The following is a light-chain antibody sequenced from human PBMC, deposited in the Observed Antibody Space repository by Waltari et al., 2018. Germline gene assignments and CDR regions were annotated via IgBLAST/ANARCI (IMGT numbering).Light chain of an antibody. CDR2: DVN. J-gene: IGLJ3*02. V-gene: IGLV2-23*02. CDR1: TSDIGKYNL. Sequence: QSALTQTASVSGSPGQAITISCSGTTSDIGKYNLVSWYQQHPGKAPTLIIYDVNKRPSGVSNRFSCSKPGNTAFLTISGLQSADEADYYCCSYAGSAISMFGGGTKVTVL. CDR3: CSYAGSAISM.